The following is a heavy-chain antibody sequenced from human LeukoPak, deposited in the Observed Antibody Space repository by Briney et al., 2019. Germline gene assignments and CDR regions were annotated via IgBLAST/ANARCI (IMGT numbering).Heavy chain of an antibody. J-gene: IGHJ6*02. CDR1: GYTFTSYG. D-gene: IGHD3-10*01. V-gene: IGHV1-18*01. CDR2: ISAYNGNT. Sequence: ASVKVSCKASGYTFTSYGISWVRQAPGQGLEWMGWISAYNGNTNYAQKLQGRVTMTTDTSTSTAYMELRSLRSDDTAVYYCARMGKGYGSGSYYTYRYGMDVWGQGTTVTVSS. CDR3: ARMGKGYGSGSYYTYRYGMDV.